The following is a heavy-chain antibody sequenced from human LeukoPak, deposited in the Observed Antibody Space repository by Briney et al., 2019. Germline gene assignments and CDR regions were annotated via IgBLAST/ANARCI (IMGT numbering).Heavy chain of an antibody. CDR2: IYYSGST. V-gene: IGHV4-38-2*01. J-gene: IGHJ4*02. CDR1: GYSISSGYY. Sequence: SETLSLTCAVSGYSISSGYYWGWIRQPPGKGLEWIGSIYYSGSTYYNPSLKSRVTISVDTSKNQFSLKLSSVTAADTAVYYCVRPRNSYADLYYFDYWGQGTLVTVSS. CDR3: VRPRNSYADLYYFDY. D-gene: IGHD5-18*01.